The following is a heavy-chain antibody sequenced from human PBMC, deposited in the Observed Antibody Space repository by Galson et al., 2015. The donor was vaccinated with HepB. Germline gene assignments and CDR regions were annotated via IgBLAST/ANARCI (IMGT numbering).Heavy chain of an antibody. CDR3: ARVALLAAAGTVWFDP. Sequence: CAISGDSVSSNSAAWNWIRQSPSRGLEWLGRTYYRSKWYNDYAVSVKSRITINPDTSKNQFSLQLNSVTPEDTAVYYCARVALLAAAGTVWFDPWGQGTLVTVSS. D-gene: IGHD6-13*01. J-gene: IGHJ5*02. CDR1: GDSVSSNSAA. V-gene: IGHV6-1*01. CDR2: TYYRSKWYN.